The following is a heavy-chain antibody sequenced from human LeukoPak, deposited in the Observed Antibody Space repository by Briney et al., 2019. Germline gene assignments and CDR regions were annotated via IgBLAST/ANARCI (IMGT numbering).Heavy chain of an antibody. Sequence: GGSLRLSCAASGFTFSSYEMNWVRQAPGKGLEWVSYISTSGGTMYYADSVKGRFTISRDNSKNTLYLQINSLRAEDTAVYYCARDRGESYFDYWGQGTLVTVSS. J-gene: IGHJ4*02. CDR1: GFTFSSYE. CDR3: ARDRGESYFDY. D-gene: IGHD3-10*01. CDR2: ISTSGGTM. V-gene: IGHV3-48*03.